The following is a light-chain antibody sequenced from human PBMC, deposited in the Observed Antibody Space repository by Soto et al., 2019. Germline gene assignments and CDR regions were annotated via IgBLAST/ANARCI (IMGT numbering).Light chain of an antibody. CDR3: QQRSNGLT. CDR2: DAS. J-gene: IGKJ4*01. CDR1: QSVSRY. Sequence: EIVLTQSPATLSLSPGERATLSCRASQSVSRYLAWYQQKPGQAPRLLIYDASNRATGIPARFSGSGSGTDFTLTISSLEREDFAVYYCQQRSNGLTFGGGTKVEIK. V-gene: IGKV3-11*01.